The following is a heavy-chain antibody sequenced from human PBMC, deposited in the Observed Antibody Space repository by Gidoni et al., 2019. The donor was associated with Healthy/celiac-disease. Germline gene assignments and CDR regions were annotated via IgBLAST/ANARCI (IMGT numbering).Heavy chain of an antibody. CDR1: GFTFSSYG. CDR3: ARGFDSSGYPPYAFDI. D-gene: IGHD3-22*01. Sequence: QVQLVESGGGVVQPGRSLRLSCAASGFTFSSYGMHWVRQAPGKGLEWVAVIWYDGSNKYYADSVKGRFTISRDNSKNTLYLQMNSLRAEDTAVYYCARGFDSSGYPPYAFDIWGQGTMVTVSS. V-gene: IGHV3-33*01. CDR2: IWYDGSNK. J-gene: IGHJ3*02.